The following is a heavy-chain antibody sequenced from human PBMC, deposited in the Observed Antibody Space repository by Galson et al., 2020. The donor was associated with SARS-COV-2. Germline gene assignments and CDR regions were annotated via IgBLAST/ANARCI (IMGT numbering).Heavy chain of an antibody. V-gene: IGHV4-39*01. CDR3: ARRVCPGPCSGGSYFFDS. D-gene: IGHD2-15*01. CDR1: GASVSATNYY. Sequence: SETLSLTCTVSGASVSATNYYWGWVRQPPGKALEWIGTFFYGGTTYHTPSLRGRITISVDASKNQFSLRLTSMTAADTAVYFCARRVCPGPCSGGSYFFDSWGQGTLVTVSS. CDR2: FFYGGTT. J-gene: IGHJ4*02.